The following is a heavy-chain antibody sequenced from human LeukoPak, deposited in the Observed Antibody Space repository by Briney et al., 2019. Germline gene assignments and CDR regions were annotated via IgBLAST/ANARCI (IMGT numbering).Heavy chain of an antibody. D-gene: IGHD6-19*01. CDR2: ISGNGGST. J-gene: IGHJ4*02. V-gene: IGHV3-23*01. CDR1: GFTFSSYA. CDR3: AKPLSGWYSFDY. Sequence: PGGSLRLSCAASGFTFSSYAIRWVRQAPGKGLEWVSVISGNGGSTYYADSVKGRFTISRDNSKNTLYLQMSSLRAEDTAVYYCAKPLSGWYSFDYWGQGTLVTVSS.